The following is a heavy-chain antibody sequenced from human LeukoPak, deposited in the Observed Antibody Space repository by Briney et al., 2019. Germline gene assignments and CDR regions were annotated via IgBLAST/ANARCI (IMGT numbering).Heavy chain of an antibody. CDR2: IFSSGST. CDR3: AREIVVLPATTYYYYYYMDV. J-gene: IGHJ6*03. D-gene: IGHD2-2*01. Sequence: SETLSLTCTVSGGSISSHYWTWIRQPAGKGLEWIGRIFSSGSTSYNPSLNSRVTMSVDTSKNQFSLKLSSVTAADTAVYYCAREIVVLPATTYYYYYYMDVWGKGTTVTVSS. CDR1: GGSISSHY. V-gene: IGHV4-4*07.